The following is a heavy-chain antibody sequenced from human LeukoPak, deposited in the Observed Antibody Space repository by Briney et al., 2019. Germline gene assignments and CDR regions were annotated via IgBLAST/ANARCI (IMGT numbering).Heavy chain of an antibody. CDR2: ISSSGSTI. CDR1: GFTFNSYW. CDR3: ARDPVSWYNWNLSFDY. D-gene: IGHD1-20*01. V-gene: IGHV3-48*04. J-gene: IGHJ4*02. Sequence: GGSLRLSCATSGFTFNSYWMHWVRQAPGKGLEWVSYISSSGSTIYYADSVKGRFTISRDNAKNSLYLQMNSLRAEDTAVYYCARDPVSWYNWNLSFDYWGQGTLVTVSS.